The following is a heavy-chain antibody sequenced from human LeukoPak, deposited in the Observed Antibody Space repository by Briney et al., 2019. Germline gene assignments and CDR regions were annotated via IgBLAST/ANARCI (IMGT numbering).Heavy chain of an antibody. CDR2: INHSGST. Sequence: SETLSLTCAVYGGSFSGCYWSWIRQPRGKGLEWIGEINHSGSTNYNPSLKSRVTISVDTSKNQFSLKLSSVTAADTAVYYCARGPSLYDSSGFHFDYWGQGTLVTVSS. D-gene: IGHD3-22*01. CDR3: ARGPSLYDSSGFHFDY. CDR1: GGSFSGCY. V-gene: IGHV4-34*01. J-gene: IGHJ4*02.